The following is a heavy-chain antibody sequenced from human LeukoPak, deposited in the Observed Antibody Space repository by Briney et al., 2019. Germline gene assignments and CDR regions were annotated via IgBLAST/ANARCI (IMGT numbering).Heavy chain of an antibody. D-gene: IGHD6-19*01. CDR1: GFTFSSYS. Sequence: PGGSLRLSCAASGFTFSSYSMSWVRQAPGNGLEWVSSISSSSTYMYYADSLKGRFTISRDNAKNSLYLQMSSLRAEDTAVYYCAREAGDSDYWGQGTLVTVSS. CDR3: AREAGDSDY. V-gene: IGHV3-21*06. CDR2: ISSSSTYM. J-gene: IGHJ4*02.